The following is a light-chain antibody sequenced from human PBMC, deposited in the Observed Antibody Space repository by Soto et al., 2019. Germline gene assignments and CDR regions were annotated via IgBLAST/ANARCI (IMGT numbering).Light chain of an antibody. CDR2: EVS. J-gene: IGLJ2*01. CDR1: SSDIGNYDF. Sequence: QSVLTQPASVSGSPGQSITISCTGTSSDIGNYDFVSWYQQVPGTAPKAMIYEVSSRPSGVSNRFSGSKSGNPASLTISGLQAEDDAYYYCSSYTTSTSFILFGGGTKLTVL. CDR3: SSYTTSTSFIL. V-gene: IGLV2-14*01.